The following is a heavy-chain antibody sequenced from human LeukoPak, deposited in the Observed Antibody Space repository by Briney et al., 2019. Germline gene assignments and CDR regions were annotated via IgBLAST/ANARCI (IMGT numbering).Heavy chain of an antibody. V-gene: IGHV3-20*01. CDR3: ARGNYYDSSGYDY. J-gene: IGHJ4*02. CDR2: INWNGGST. D-gene: IGHD3-22*01. Sequence: GGSLRLSCAASGFTFYDYGMSWVRQAPGKGLEWVSGINWNGGSTGYADSVKGRFTISRDNAKNSLCLQMNSLRAEDTALYHCARGNYYDSSGYDYWGQGTLVTVSS. CDR1: GFTFYDYG.